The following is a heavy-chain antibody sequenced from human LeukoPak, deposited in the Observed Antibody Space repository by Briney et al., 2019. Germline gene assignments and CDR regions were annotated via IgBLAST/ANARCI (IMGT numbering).Heavy chain of an antibody. CDR1: GFTFNIFG. CDR3: ARDGSGSGDC. D-gene: IGHD2-15*01. CDR2: ISCDATNI. V-gene: IGHV3-21*01. Sequence: GGSLRLSCAASGFTFNIFGMNWVRQAPGKGLEWVSSISCDATNINYADSVKGRFTISRDNAKNSLFLEMNSLRAEDTAVYYCARDGSGSGDCWGQGTLVTVSS. J-gene: IGHJ4*02.